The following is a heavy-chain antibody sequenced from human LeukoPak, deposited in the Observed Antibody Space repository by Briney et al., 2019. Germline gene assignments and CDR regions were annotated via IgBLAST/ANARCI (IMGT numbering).Heavy chain of an antibody. CDR3: ARGSGTTRPFDV. CDR1: GYTFTSYY. D-gene: IGHD1-7*01. Sequence: ASVKVSCKASGYTFTSYYMHWVRQAPGQGLEWMGWVSTYNGNTNYAQKLQGRVTMTTDTSTGTAYMELRSLTSDDTAVYYCARGSGTTRPFDVWGQGTMVTVSS. V-gene: IGHV1-18*04. J-gene: IGHJ3*01. CDR2: VSTYNGNT.